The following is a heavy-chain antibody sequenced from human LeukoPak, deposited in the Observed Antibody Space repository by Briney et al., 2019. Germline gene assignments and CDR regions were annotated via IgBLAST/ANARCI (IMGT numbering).Heavy chain of an antibody. CDR1: GGSFSGYY. V-gene: IGHV4-34*01. CDR2: INHSGST. CDR3: ARVGSRKGIVVVPAAVHRRFQH. J-gene: IGHJ1*01. Sequence: PSETLSLTCAVYGGSFSGYYWSWIRQPPGKGLEWIGEINHSGSTNYNPSLKSRVTISVATSKNQFSLKLSSVTAADTAVYYCARVGSRKGIVVVPAAVHRRFQHWGQGTLVTVSS. D-gene: IGHD2-2*02.